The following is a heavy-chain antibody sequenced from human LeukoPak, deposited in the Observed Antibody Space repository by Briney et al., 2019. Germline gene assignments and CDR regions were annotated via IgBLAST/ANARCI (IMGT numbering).Heavy chain of an antibody. CDR1: GFTFSSYA. D-gene: IGHD1-26*01. Sequence: TGGSLRLSCAASGFTFSSYAMSWVRQAPGKGLEWVSSINDSGGSTYYADSVKGRFTISRDTSKKILYLQMDSLRPEDTAVYYCAKPLGGSYLFDRWGQGTLVTVSS. CDR3: AKPLGGSYLFDR. J-gene: IGHJ4*02. V-gene: IGHV3-23*01. CDR2: INDSGGST.